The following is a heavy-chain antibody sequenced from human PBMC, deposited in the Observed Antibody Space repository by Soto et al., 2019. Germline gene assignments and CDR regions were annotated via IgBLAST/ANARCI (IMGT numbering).Heavy chain of an antibody. CDR1: GFTFTRYS. CDR3: ARDYYDSSGYYDAFDI. J-gene: IGHJ3*02. CDR2: ISSTTNYI. Sequence: GGSLRLSCAASGFTFTRYSMNWVRQAPGKGLEWVSSISSTTNYIYYGDSMKGRFTISRDNAKNSLYLEMNSLRAEDTAVYYCARDYYDSSGYYDAFDIWGQGTMVTVSS. D-gene: IGHD3-22*01. V-gene: IGHV3-21*06.